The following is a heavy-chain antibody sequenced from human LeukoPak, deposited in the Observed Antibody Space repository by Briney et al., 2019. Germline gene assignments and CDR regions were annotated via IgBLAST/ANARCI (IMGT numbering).Heavy chain of an antibody. D-gene: IGHD7-27*01. CDR1: GYSFTSYW. Sequence: GESLKISCKASGYSFTSYWISWVGQMPGRGLEWMGVIYPTDSYTRYSPSFQGHITISADKSISTASLQCSTLKDSDTAMYYCATYRARTVESYYFDYWGQGTLVTVSS. CDR2: IYPTDSYT. CDR3: ATYRARTVESYYFDY. J-gene: IGHJ4*02. V-gene: IGHV5-51*01.